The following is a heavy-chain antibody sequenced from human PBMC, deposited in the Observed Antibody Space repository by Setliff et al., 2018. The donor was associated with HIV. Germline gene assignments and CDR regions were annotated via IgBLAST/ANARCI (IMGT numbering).Heavy chain of an antibody. Sequence: KPSETLSLTCTVSGAYISSGSHYWRWIRQPAGKGLEWIGHIYTSGFTNYNPSLKSRVTISIDTSRNQFSLNLKSVTAADTAVYYCARDQGDTPSRGDIWGQGTMVTV. V-gene: IGHV4-61*09. CDR3: ARDQGDTPSRGDI. D-gene: IGHD1-26*01. J-gene: IGHJ3*02. CDR1: GAYISSGSHY. CDR2: IYTSGFT.